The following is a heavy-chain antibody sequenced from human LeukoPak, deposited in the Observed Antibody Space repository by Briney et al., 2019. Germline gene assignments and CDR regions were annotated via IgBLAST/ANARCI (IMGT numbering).Heavy chain of an antibody. CDR2: ITSSGGTI. Sequence: GGSLRLSCAASGFTFSSFSMNWVRQAPGKGLEWVSFITSSGGTIYYADSVKGRFTMSRDNAKNSLYLQMKSLRVEDTAVYYCARGTTYYYDSSRAFDIWGQGAMVTVSS. CDR1: GFTFSSFS. CDR3: ARGTTYYYDSSRAFDI. J-gene: IGHJ3*02. D-gene: IGHD3-22*01. V-gene: IGHV3-48*04.